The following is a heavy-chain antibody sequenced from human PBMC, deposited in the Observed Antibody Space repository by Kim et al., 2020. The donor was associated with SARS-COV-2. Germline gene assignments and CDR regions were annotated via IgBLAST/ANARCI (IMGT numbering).Heavy chain of an antibody. J-gene: IGHJ6*03. CDR3: ARDSYYDIFRYYYYMDV. V-gene: IGHV1-3*01. CDR1: GYTFTSYA. D-gene: IGHD3-9*01. CDR2: INAGNGNT. Sequence: ASVKVSCKASGYTFTSYAMHWVRQAPGQRLEWMGWINAGNGNTKYSQKFQVRVTITRDTSASTAYMELSSLRSEDTAVYYCARDSYYDIFRYYYYMDVWGKGTTVTVSS.